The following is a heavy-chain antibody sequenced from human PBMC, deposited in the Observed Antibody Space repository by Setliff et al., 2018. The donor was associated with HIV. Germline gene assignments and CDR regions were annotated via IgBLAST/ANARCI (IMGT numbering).Heavy chain of an antibody. J-gene: IGHJ4*02. CDR1: GFTFSSYA. CDR2: ISGSGGST. CDR3: ARDFHWAFDF. D-gene: IGHD7-27*01. V-gene: IGHV3-23*01. Sequence: GGSLRLSCAASGFTFSSYAMSWVRQAPGKGLEWVSAISGSGGSTYYADSVKGRFTISRDNARDSLYLQMNNLRAEDTAVYYCARDFHWAFDFWGQGALVTVSS.